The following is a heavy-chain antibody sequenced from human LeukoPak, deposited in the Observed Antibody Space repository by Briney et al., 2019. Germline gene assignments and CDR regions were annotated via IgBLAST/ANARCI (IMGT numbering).Heavy chain of an antibody. CDR2: ISGSGGST. V-gene: IGHV3-23*01. Sequence: GGSLRLSCAASGFTFSSYAMSWVRQAPGKGLEWVSAISGSGGSTYYADSVKGRFTISRDNSKNRLYLQMNSLRAEDTAVYYCAKEYAIFGVVMNAFDIWGQGTMVTVSS. D-gene: IGHD3-3*01. CDR1: GFTFSSYA. CDR3: AKEYAIFGVVMNAFDI. J-gene: IGHJ3*02.